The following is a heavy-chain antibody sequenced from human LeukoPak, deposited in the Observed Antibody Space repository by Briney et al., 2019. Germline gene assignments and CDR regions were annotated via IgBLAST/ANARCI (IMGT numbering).Heavy chain of an antibody. J-gene: IGHJ5*02. CDR3: ARVTLLVKNWFDP. V-gene: IGHV4-4*02. CDR1: GGSISSSNW. Sequence: PSETLSLTCAVSGGSISSSNWWSWVRQPPGKGLEWIGEIYHSGSTNYNPSLKSRVTISVDKSKNQFSLKLSSVTAADTAVYYCARVTLLVKNWFDPWGQGTLVTVSS. D-gene: IGHD6-13*01. CDR2: IYHSGST.